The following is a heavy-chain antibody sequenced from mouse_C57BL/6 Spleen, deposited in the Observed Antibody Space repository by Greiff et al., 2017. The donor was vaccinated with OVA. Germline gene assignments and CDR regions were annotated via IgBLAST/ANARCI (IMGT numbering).Heavy chain of an antibody. D-gene: IGHD2-3*01. Sequence: QVQLQPGAELVRPGSSVKLSCKASGYTFTSYWMHWVKQRPIQGLEWIGNIDPSDSETHYNQKFKDKATLTVDKSSSTAYMQLSSLTSEDSAVYYCARWGDGYYWGQGTTLTVSS. CDR3: ARWGDGYY. CDR2: IDPSDSET. J-gene: IGHJ2*01. V-gene: IGHV1-52*01. CDR1: GYTFTSYW.